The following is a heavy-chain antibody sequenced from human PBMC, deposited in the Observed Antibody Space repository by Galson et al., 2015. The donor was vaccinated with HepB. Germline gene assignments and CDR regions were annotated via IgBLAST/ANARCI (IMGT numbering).Heavy chain of an antibody. CDR3: AKESSWYYFDY. J-gene: IGHJ4*02. Sequence: SLRLSCAASGFIFDAYGMSWVRQAPGKGLEWVSAISGSGGSTYYADSVKGRFTISRDNSKNTLYLQMNSLRAEDTAVYYCAKESSWYYFDYWGQGTLVTVSS. CDR2: ISGSGGST. V-gene: IGHV3-23*01. CDR1: GFIFDAYG. D-gene: IGHD6-13*01.